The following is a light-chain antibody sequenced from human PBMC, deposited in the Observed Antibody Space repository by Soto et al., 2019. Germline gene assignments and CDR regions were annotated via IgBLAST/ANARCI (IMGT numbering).Light chain of an antibody. CDR1: QSLLHSDGYTY. J-gene: IGKJ3*01. V-gene: IGKV2-28*01. CDR3: MQVLHTPFS. Sequence: DIVMTQSPPSLSVTPGEPASISCRSSQSLLHSDGYTYVDWYVQRPGQSPQLLIYLGSNRASGVPDRLSGSGSGTAFTLKISKVESEDVGIYYCMQVLHTPFSFGPGTKVDFK. CDR2: LGS.